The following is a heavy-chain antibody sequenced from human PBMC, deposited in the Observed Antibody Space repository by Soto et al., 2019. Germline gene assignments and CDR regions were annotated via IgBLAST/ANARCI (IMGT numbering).Heavy chain of an antibody. J-gene: IGHJ4*02. D-gene: IGHD2-2*03. Sequence: EVQLLESGGGLVQPGGSLRLSCAASGFTFSSYAMSWVRQAPGKGLEWVSAISGSGGSTYYADSVKGRFTISRDNSKNTLCLQMNSLRAEDTAVYYCAKDPPPSRPALGIVVVPAAPVDYWGQGTLVTVSS. CDR2: ISGSGGST. CDR3: AKDPPPSRPALGIVVVPAAPVDY. CDR1: GFTFSSYA. V-gene: IGHV3-23*01.